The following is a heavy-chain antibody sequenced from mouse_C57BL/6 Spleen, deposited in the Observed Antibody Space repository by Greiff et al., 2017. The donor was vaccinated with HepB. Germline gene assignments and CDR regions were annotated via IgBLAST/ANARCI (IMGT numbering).Heavy chain of an antibody. CDR1: GFTFSSYA. Sequence: EVQGVESGGGLVKPGGSLKLSCAASGFTFSSYAMSWVRQTPEKRLEWVATISDGGSYTYYPDNVKGRFTISRDNAKNNLYLQMSHLKSEDTAMYYCARESYEWYFDVWGTGTTVTVSS. CDR3: ARESYEWYFDV. V-gene: IGHV5-4*01. J-gene: IGHJ1*03. CDR2: ISDGGSYT. D-gene: IGHD1-1*01.